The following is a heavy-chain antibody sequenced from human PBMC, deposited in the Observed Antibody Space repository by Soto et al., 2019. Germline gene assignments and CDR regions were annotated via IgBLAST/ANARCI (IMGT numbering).Heavy chain of an antibody. J-gene: IGHJ6*02. Sequence: QVQLVQSGAEVKKPGSSVKVSCKASGGTFTSYAISWVRQAPGQGLERVGGIIPIIGTADYAEKFQGRVTITADESTSTAYMKLSSLRSEDTAVYYCATMKDGYQSYYYGMDVWGQATTVTVSS. CDR2: IIPIIGTA. D-gene: IGHD3-16*02. V-gene: IGHV1-69*12. CDR1: GGTFTSYA. CDR3: ATMKDGYQSYYYGMDV.